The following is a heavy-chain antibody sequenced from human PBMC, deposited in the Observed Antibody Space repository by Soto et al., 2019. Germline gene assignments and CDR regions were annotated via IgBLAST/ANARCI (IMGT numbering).Heavy chain of an antibody. Sequence: SVKVSCKASGGTFSSHAISWVRQAPVQGLEWMGGIIPFFKATNYAQKFQGRVTITADDSTSTAYMDLYSLRSEDTAAYYCARDVPLNYYDGTFSYYAMDVWGQGTTVTVSS. D-gene: IGHD3-16*01. V-gene: IGHV1-69*13. J-gene: IGHJ6*02. CDR1: GGTFSSHA. CDR2: IIPFFKAT. CDR3: ARDVPLNYYDGTFSYYAMDV.